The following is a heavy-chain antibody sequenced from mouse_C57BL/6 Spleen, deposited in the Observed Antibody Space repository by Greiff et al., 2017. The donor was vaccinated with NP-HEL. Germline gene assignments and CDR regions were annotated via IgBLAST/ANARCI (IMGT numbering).Heavy chain of an antibody. CDR1: GYAFSSSW. Sequence: VQLQQSGPELVKPGASVKISCKASGYAFSSSWMNWVKQRPGKGLEWIGRIYPGDGDTNYNGKFKGKATLTADKSSSTAYMQLSSLTSEDSAVYFCARQLSYYAMDYWGQGTSVTVSS. CDR3: ARQLSYYAMDY. CDR2: IYPGDGDT. D-gene: IGHD3-2*02. V-gene: IGHV1-82*01. J-gene: IGHJ4*01.